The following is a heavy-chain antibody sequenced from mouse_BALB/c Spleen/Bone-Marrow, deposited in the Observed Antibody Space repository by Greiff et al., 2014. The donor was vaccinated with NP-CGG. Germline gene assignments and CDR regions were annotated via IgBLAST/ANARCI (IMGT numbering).Heavy chain of an antibody. J-gene: IGHJ4*01. D-gene: IGHD1-1*01. CDR1: GVSLTSYG. V-gene: IGHV2-9*02. CDR3: ARGSYYEGAMDY. Sequence: QVQLQQSGPGLVAPSQSLSITFTVSGVSLTSYGVHWVRQPPGKVLEWLGVIWAGGSTNYNSALMSRLSISKDNSKSQVFLKMNSLQTDDTAMYYCARGSYYEGAMDYWGQGTSVTVSS. CDR2: IWAGGST.